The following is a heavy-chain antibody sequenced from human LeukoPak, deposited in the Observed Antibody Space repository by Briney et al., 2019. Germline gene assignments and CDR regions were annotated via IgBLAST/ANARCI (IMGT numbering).Heavy chain of an antibody. Sequence: PSETLSPTCTVSGGSISSNGYYWGWIRQPPGKGLEWIGSFYYTGSTFYSPSLKSRITISVDTSKNQFSLKLSSVTAADTAVYYWARRSGTSHSFDIWGKGTMVTVSS. D-gene: IGHD1-26*01. CDR2: FYYTGST. V-gene: IGHV4-39*01. J-gene: IGHJ3*02. CDR3: ARRSGTSHSFDI. CDR1: GGSISSNGYY.